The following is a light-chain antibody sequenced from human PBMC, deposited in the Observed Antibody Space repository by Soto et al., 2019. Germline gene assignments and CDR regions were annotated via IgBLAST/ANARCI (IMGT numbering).Light chain of an antibody. CDR1: QSISSW. V-gene: IGKV1-5*03. CDR2: KAS. CDR3: QQYNSYPWT. J-gene: IGKJ1*01. Sequence: DIQMTPSHSTLSASVVYRFTITCLASQSISSWLAWYQQKPGKAPKILIYKASSLESGVPSRFSGSGSGTEFTLTISSLQPDDFATYYCQQYNSYPWTFGQGTKVDIK.